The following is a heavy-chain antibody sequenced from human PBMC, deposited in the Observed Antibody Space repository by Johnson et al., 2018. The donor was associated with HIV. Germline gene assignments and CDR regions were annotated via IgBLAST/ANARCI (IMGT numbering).Heavy chain of an antibody. CDR2: IKLDGSEK. V-gene: IGHV3-7*03. Sequence: VRLVESGGGLVKPGGSLRLSCAASGFTFSDYYMSWIRQAPGKGLEWVANIKLDGSEKYYVDSVRGRFTISRDNAKNSLYLQMNSLRAEDTALYYCASQVRGLRLGVDAFDIWGQGTMVTVSS. CDR1: GFTFSDYY. J-gene: IGHJ3*02. D-gene: IGHD3-16*01. CDR3: ASQVRGLRLGVDAFDI.